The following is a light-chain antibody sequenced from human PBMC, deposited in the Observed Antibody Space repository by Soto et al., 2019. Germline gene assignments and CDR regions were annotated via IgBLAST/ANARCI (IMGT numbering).Light chain of an antibody. V-gene: IGKV1-5*03. CDR2: KAS. J-gene: IGKJ2*01. Sequence: DIQMTQSPSTLSASVGDRVTITCRASQSVSSCLAWYQQKPGKAPKLLIYKASTLESGVTSRFSGSGSGTEFTLTISSLQPDDFATYYCQKYNTYPYTFGQGTKLEVK. CDR1: QSVSSC. CDR3: QKYNTYPYT.